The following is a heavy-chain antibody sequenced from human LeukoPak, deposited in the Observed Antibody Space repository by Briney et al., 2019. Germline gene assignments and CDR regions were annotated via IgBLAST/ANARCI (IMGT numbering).Heavy chain of an antibody. V-gene: IGHV1-8*01. CDR1: GYTFTSYD. D-gene: IGHD3-10*01. Sequence: ASVKVSCKASGYTFTSYDINWVRQATGQGLEWMGWMNPNSGNTGYAQKFQGRVTMTRNTSISTAYMELSSLRSEDTAVYYCARGRGTMVRGATGVPYYYYYMDVWGKGTTVTISS. CDR2: MNPNSGNT. J-gene: IGHJ6*03. CDR3: ARGRGTMVRGATGVPYYYYYMDV.